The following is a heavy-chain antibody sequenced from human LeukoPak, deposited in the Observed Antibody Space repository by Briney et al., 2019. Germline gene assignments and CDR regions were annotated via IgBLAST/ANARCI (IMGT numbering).Heavy chain of an antibody. Sequence: GRSLRLSCEAAGFSFRDYPMGWVRRASGRRLEWVSGISAGADVIFYADPVKGRFTISRDNSKNTLYLQMNSLRAEDTAVYYCAKNGYSSTGPGYWGQGTLAAVSS. CDR3: AKNGYSSTGPGY. J-gene: IGHJ4*02. CDR1: GFSFRDYP. D-gene: IGHD6-19*01. CDR2: ISAGADVI. V-gene: IGHV3-23*01.